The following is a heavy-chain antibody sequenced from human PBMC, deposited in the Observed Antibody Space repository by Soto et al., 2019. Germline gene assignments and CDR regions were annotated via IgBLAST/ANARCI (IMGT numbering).Heavy chain of an antibody. J-gene: IGHJ4*02. Sequence: PGGSLRLSCTTSVFTFSTYGMPWVRQAPGKGLEWVATIWYPGNTYYYKDSINCRCAVSRDNYKNTVFLQMNTLRAEDTATYYCSRVRGYGSNYSFDFWGLEPLVTFSS. CDR2: IWYPGNTY. V-gene: IGHV3-33*01. CDR1: VFTFSTYG. CDR3: SRVRGYGSNYSFDF. D-gene: IGHD6-25*01.